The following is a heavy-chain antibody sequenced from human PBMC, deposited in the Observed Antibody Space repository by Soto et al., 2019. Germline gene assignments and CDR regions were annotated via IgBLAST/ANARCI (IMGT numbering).Heavy chain of an antibody. Sequence: EVQLFESGGGLVQPGGSLRLSCAASGFTFSSYAMRWVRQAPVKGLEWVSAISGNGGSTYYADSVKGRFTISRDNSKNTLYLQMNSLRAEDTAVYYCARRGSGSYYDYWGQGTLATVSS. CDR1: GFTFSSYA. V-gene: IGHV3-23*01. J-gene: IGHJ4*02. CDR2: ISGNGGST. D-gene: IGHD1-26*01. CDR3: ARRGSGSYYDY.